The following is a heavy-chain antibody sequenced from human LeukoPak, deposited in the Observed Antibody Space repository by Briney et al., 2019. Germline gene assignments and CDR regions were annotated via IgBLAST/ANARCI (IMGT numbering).Heavy chain of an antibody. V-gene: IGHV3-9*01. CDR1: GFTFDDYA. CDR3: AKDRRALWFGELGDY. Sequence: GGSLRLSCAASGFTFDDYAMHWVRQAPGKGLEWVSGISWNSGSIGYADSVKGRFTISRDNAKNSLYLQMNSLRAEGTALYYCAKDRRALWFGELGDYWGQGTLVTVSS. J-gene: IGHJ4*02. D-gene: IGHD3-10*01. CDR2: ISWNSGSI.